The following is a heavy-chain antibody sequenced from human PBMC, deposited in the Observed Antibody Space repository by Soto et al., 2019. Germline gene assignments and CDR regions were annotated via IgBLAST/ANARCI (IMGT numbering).Heavy chain of an antibody. D-gene: IGHD3-3*01. CDR2: INAGNGNT. Sequence: QVQLVQSGAEVKKPGASVKVSCKASGYTFISYAMHWVRQAPGQRLEWMGWINAGNGNTKYSQKFQGRVTITRDTSASTAYMELSSLRSEDTAVYYCARGPDYDFWSGYSAWFDPWGQGTLVTVSS. J-gene: IGHJ5*02. CDR1: GYTFISYA. CDR3: ARGPDYDFWSGYSAWFDP. V-gene: IGHV1-3*01.